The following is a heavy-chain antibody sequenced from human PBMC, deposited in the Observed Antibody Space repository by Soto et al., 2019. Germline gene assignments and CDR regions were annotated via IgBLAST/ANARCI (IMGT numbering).Heavy chain of an antibody. V-gene: IGHV3-23*01. CDR2: ISGSGGST. J-gene: IGHJ4*02. Sequence: GGSLRLSCAASGFTFSSYAMSWVRQAPGKGLEWVSAISGSGGSTYYADSVKGWFTISRDNSKNTLYLQMNSLRAEDTAVYYCAKTGGDDSNYVLPFDYWGQGTLVTVSS. D-gene: IGHD4-4*01. CDR1: GFTFSSYA. CDR3: AKTGGDDSNYVLPFDY.